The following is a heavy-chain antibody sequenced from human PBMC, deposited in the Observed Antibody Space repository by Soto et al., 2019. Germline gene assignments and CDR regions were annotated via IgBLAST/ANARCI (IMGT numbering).Heavy chain of an antibody. Sequence: QVQLVQSGAEVKKPGSSVKVSCKASGGTFSSYTISWVRQAPGQGLEWMGRIIPILGIANYAQKFQGRVTITADKSTSTAYMELSSLRSEDTAVYYCARETVPFGRWAAGSGYFDYWGQGTLVTVSS. V-gene: IGHV1-69*08. CDR1: GGTFSSYT. J-gene: IGHJ4*02. CDR2: IIPILGIA. CDR3: ARETVPFGRWAAGSGYFDY. D-gene: IGHD3-10*01.